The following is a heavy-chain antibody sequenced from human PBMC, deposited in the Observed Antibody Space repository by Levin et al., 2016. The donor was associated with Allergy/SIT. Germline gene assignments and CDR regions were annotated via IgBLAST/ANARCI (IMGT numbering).Heavy chain of an antibody. J-gene: IGHJ6*02. D-gene: IGHD3-22*01. Sequence: SETLSLTCAVYGGSFSGYYWSWIRQPPGKGLEWIGEINHSGSTNYNPSLKSRVTISVDTSKNQFSLKLSSVTAADTAVYYCARGRVRDYYDSSGYHYGMDVWGQGTTVTVSS. CDR1: GGSFSGYY. CDR3: ARGRVRDYYDSSGYHYGMDV. CDR2: INHSGST. V-gene: IGHV4-34*01.